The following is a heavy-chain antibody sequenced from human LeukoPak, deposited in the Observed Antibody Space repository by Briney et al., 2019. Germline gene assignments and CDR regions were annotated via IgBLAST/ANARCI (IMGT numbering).Heavy chain of an antibody. CDR1: GFTFSSYA. CDR3: ARGIAGYCSSTSCYRGVTD. D-gene: IGHD2-2*02. J-gene: IGHJ4*02. CDR2: ISYDGNNK. V-gene: IGHV3-30*04. Sequence: PGRSLRLSCAASGFTFSSYAMHWVRQAPGKGLEWVAVISYDGNNKYYADSVKGRFTISRDNSKSTLYLQMNSLRAEDTAVYYCARGIAGYCSSTSCYRGVTDWGQGTLVTVSS.